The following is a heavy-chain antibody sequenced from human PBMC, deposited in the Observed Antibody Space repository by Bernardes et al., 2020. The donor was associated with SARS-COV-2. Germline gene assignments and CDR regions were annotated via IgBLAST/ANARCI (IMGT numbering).Heavy chain of an antibody. D-gene: IGHD3-10*01. CDR2: ISYSGTT. V-gene: IGHV4-59*08. CDR3: ARSTYYYGSGSFGY. J-gene: IGHJ4*02. Sequence: SETLSLTCTVSGGSFTYYYWNWIRQPPGKGLEWLGYISYSGTTNYNPSLKSRVAMSLDTSKNQFSLKLSSVTAADTAVYYCARSTYYYGSGSFGYWGQGTPVTVSS. CDR1: GGSFTYYY.